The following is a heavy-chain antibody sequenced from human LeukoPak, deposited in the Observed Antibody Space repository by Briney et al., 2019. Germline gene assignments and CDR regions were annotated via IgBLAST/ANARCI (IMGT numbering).Heavy chain of an antibody. Sequence: VASVKVSCKASGYTFTSYAMHWVRQAPGQRLEWMGWINAGNGNTKYSQKFQGRVTITRGTSASTAYMELSSLRSEDTAVYYCARAYCGGDCYSLGLWGQGTLVTVSS. CDR3: ARAYCGGDCYSLGL. D-gene: IGHD2-21*02. CDR2: INAGNGNT. V-gene: IGHV1-3*01. CDR1: GYTFTSYA. J-gene: IGHJ4*02.